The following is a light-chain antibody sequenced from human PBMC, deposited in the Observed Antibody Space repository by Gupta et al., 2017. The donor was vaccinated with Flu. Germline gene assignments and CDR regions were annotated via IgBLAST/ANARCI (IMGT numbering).Light chain of an antibody. Sequence: VLTQYPRTLSLSPGERATLSCRASQGLSTNFLACYQQKPGQAPRLLIHATSRRAAGVPDRVSGSGSGTDFTLTITRLEPEDAAVDYCQHYHNSRGEFTFGPGTKVEIK. CDR1: QGLSTNF. CDR2: ATS. CDR3: QHYHNSRGEFT. J-gene: IGKJ3*01. V-gene: IGKV3-20*01.